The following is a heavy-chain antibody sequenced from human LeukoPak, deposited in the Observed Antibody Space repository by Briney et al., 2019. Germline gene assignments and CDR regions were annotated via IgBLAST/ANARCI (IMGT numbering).Heavy chain of an antibody. V-gene: IGHV4-59*08. J-gene: IGHJ4*02. CDR3: ARHTRKGAAEVMDS. CDR1: GGSISGYY. D-gene: IGHD6-25*01. CDR2: IHYSGNT. Sequence: SETLSLTCTVSGGSISGYYWSWIRQPPGKGLEWIAYIHYSGNTNYNPSLKNRVTVSVDTSKTQFSLRLSSVTAADTAVYYCARHTRKGAAEVMDSWGQGTLVTVSS.